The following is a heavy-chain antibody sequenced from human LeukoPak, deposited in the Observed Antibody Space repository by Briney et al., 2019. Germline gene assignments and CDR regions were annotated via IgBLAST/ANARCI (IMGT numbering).Heavy chain of an antibody. CDR1: GFTFSSYS. CDR3: ATSGLESYYFDY. V-gene: IGHV3-21*01. D-gene: IGHD6-6*01. J-gene: IGHJ4*02. Sequence: GGSLRLSCAASGFTFSSYSMNWVRQAPGKGLEWVSSISSSSYIYYADSVKGRFTISRDNAKNSLYLQMNSLRAEDTAVYYCATSGLESYYFDYWGQGTLVTVSS. CDR2: ISSSSYI.